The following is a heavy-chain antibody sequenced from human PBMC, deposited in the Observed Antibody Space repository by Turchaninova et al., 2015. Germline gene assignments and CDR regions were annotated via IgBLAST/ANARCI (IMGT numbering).Heavy chain of an antibody. D-gene: IGHD5-18*01. Sequence: QVHLQXXXEGXXKPSEXLSPTCAVYGGSLRGFSWNGICQPPGKGREWIGEINHSGSTNYDPSLKSRVTISVDTSKNQFSLKLSAVTAADTAVYYCATRYGSGIWGQGTMVTVSS. CDR2: INHSGST. CDR3: ATRYGSGI. CDR1: GGSLRGFS. V-gene: IGHV4-34*01. J-gene: IGHJ3*02.